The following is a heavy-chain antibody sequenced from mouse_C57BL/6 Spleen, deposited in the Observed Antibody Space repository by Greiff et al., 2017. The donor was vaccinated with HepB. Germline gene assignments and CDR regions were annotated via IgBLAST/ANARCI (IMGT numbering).Heavy chain of an antibody. J-gene: IGHJ2*01. CDR1: GFTFSSYA. V-gene: IGHV5-4*01. D-gene: IGHD2-5*01. Sequence: EVKLVESGGGLVKPGGSLKLSCAASGFTFSSYAMSWVRQTPEKRLEWVATISDGGSYTYYPDNVKGRFTISIDNAKKNLYLQMSHLKSEDTAMYYCARDGASYSNHYFDYWGQGTTLTVSS. CDR2: ISDGGSYT. CDR3: ARDGASYSNHYFDY.